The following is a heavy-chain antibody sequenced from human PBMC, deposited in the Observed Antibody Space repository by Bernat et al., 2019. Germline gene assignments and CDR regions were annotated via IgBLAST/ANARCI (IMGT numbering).Heavy chain of an antibody. CDR1: GFTFSGSA. V-gene: IGHV3-73*01. D-gene: IGHD1-1*01. CDR3: TNDTPGDY. J-gene: IGHJ4*02. Sequence: EVQLVESGGGLVQPGGSLKLSCAASGFTFSGSAMHWVRQASGKGLEWVGRIRSKANSYATAYAASVKGRFTISRDDSKNTVYLQMNSLKTEDTAVYYCTNDTPGDYWGQGTLVTVSS. CDR2: IRSKANSYAT.